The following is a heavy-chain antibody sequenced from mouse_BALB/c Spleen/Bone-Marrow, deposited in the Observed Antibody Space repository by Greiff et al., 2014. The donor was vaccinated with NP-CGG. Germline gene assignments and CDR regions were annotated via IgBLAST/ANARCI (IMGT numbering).Heavy chain of an antibody. CDR1: GFNIKDTH. Sequence: EVQLQQSGAELVKPGASVKLSCTPSGFNIKDTHMHWVKQRPEQGLEWIGRIDPANGNTKYDPNFQGKATITADTSSNTAYLQLSSLTSEDTAVYYCARDYANIAWFASWGQGTLVTVS. D-gene: IGHD1-1*01. J-gene: IGHJ3*01. CDR2: IDPANGNT. V-gene: IGHV14-3*02. CDR3: ARDYANIAWFAS.